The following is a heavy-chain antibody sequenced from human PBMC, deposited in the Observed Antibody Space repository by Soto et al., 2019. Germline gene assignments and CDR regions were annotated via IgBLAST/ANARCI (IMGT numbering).Heavy chain of an antibody. CDR2: ISAYNGNT. V-gene: IGHV1-18*01. Sequence: ASVKVSCKASGYTFTSYGISWVRQAPGQGLEWMGWISAYNGNTNYAQKLQGRVTMTTDTSTSTAYMELRSLRSDDTAVYYCARVAEDDYGDYFFDYGARGPRVTVPS. D-gene: IGHD4-17*01. CDR3: ARVAEDDYGDYFFDY. J-gene: IGHJ4*02. CDR1: GYTFTSYG.